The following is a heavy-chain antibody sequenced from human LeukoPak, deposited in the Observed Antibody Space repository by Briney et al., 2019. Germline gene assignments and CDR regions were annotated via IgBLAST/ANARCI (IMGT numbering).Heavy chain of an antibody. J-gene: IGHJ6*02. Sequence: APVKVSCTASGYTFTSYGISWVRQAPGQGLEWMGWISAYNGNTNYAQKLQGRVTMTTDTSTSTAYMELRSLRSDDTAVYYCARDYRVAYYYYGMDVWGQGTTVTVSS. CDR2: ISAYNGNT. V-gene: IGHV1-18*01. CDR3: ARDYRVAYYYYGMDV. CDR1: GYTFTSYG.